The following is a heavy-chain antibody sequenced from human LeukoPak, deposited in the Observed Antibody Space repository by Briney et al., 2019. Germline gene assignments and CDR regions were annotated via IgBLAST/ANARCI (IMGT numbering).Heavy chain of an antibody. D-gene: IGHD2-15*01. J-gene: IGHJ5*02. CDR2: INWNGGST. Sequence: GESLKISCAASGFTFDDYGMSWVRQAPGKGLEWVSGINWNGGSTGYADSVKGRFTISRDNAKNSLYLQMNSLRAEDTALYYCARSGCSGGSCYFFSWFDPWGQGTLVTVSS. V-gene: IGHV3-20*04. CDR1: GFTFDDYG. CDR3: ARSGCSGGSCYFFSWFDP.